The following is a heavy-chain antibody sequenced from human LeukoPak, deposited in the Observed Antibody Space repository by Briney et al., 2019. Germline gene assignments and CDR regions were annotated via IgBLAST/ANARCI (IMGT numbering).Heavy chain of an antibody. J-gene: IGHJ1*01. CDR3: ARVRYYDILTGYYKPEYFQH. CDR2: INHSGST. CDR1: GGSFSGYY. V-gene: IGHV4-34*01. D-gene: IGHD3-9*01. Sequence: SETLSLTCAVYGGSFSGYYWSWIRQPPGKGLEWIGEINHSGSTNYNPSLKSRVTISVDTSKNQFSLKLSSVTAADTAVYYRARVRYYDILTGYYKPEYFQHWGQGTLVTVSS.